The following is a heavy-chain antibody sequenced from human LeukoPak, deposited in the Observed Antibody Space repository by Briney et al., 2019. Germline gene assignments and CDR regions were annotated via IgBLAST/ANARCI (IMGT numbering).Heavy chain of an antibody. CDR1: AASIRSHY. CDR2: ISYSGGT. D-gene: IGHD3-22*01. Sequence: SETLSLTCSVSAASIRSHYWSWIRQPPGKGLEWIGLISYSGGTNYNPSLKSRVTLSLDTSTNKFSLRLSSVTAADTALYYCAGVSDTSSYFYYFDFWGQGALVTVSA. V-gene: IGHV4-59*11. J-gene: IGHJ4*02. CDR3: AGVSDTSSYFYYFDF.